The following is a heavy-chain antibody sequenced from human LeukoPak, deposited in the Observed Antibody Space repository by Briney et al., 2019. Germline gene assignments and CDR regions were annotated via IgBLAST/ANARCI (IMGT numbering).Heavy chain of an antibody. J-gene: IGHJ6*02. CDR3: ASLFRYYYGMDV. Sequence: GGSLRLSCAASGFTFSSYSMNWVRQAPGKGLEWVSSISSSSSYIYYADSVKGRFTISRDNAKNSLYLQMNSLRAEDTAVYYCASLFRYYYGMDVWGQGTTVTVSS. CDR1: GFTFSSYS. V-gene: IGHV3-21*01. CDR2: ISSSSSYI.